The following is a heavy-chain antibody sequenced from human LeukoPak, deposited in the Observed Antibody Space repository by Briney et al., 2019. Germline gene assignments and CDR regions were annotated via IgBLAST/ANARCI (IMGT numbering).Heavy chain of an antibody. CDR3: AAVSGSYYSHFDY. V-gene: IGHV4-59*08. D-gene: IGHD3-10*01. CDR2: ISYIGST. CDR1: GGSISGYY. Sequence: PSETLSLTCTVSGGSISGYYWSWIRQPPGKGLEWIGYISYIGSTNYNPFLKSRVTISVDTSKNQFSLKLSSVTAADTAVYHCAAVSGSYYSHFDYWGQGTLVTVSS. J-gene: IGHJ4*02.